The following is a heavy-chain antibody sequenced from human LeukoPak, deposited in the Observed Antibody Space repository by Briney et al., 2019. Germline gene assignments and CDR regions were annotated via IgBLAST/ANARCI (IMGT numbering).Heavy chain of an antibody. CDR3: AISIRPENWFDP. V-gene: IGHV1-2*02. CDR2: INPNSGGT. J-gene: IGHJ5*02. Sequence: ASVKVSCKASGCTFTGYYMHWVRQAPGQGLEWMGWINPNSGGTNYAQKFQGRVTMTRDTSISTAYMELSRLRSDDTAVYYCAISIRPENWFDPWGQRTLVTVSS. D-gene: IGHD6-6*01. CDR1: GCTFTGYY.